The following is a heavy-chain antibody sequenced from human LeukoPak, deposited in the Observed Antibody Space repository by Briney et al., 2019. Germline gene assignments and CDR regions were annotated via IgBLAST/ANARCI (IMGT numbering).Heavy chain of an antibody. CDR3: TRAGDSSGWFDY. CDR2: NNPNSGGT. CDR1: GYTFTGYY. V-gene: IGHV1-2*06. D-gene: IGHD6-19*01. Sequence: ASVKVSCKASGYTFTGYYMHWVRQAPGQGLEWMGRNNPNSGGTNYAQKFQGRVTMTRVTSISTAYMELSRLRSDDTAVYYCTRAGDSSGWFDYWGQGTLVTVSS. J-gene: IGHJ4*02.